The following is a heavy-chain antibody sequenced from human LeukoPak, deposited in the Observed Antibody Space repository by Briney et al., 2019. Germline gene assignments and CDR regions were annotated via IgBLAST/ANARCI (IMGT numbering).Heavy chain of an antibody. V-gene: IGHV4-59*08. CDR2: IYYSGST. J-gene: IGHJ6*03. CDR3: ARVVAAPYYYYYMDV. CDR1: GGSISSYY. D-gene: IGHD2-15*01. Sequence: KPSETLSLTCTVSGGSISSYYWSWIRQPPGKGLEWIGYIYYSGSTNYNPSLKSRVTISVDTSKNQFSLKLSSVTAADTAVYYCARVVAAPYYYYYMDVWGKGTTVTVSS.